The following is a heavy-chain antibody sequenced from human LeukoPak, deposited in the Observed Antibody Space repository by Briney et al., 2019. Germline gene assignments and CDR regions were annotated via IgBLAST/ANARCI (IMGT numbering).Heavy chain of an antibody. V-gene: IGHV1-18*01. CDR2: ISAYNGNT. Sequence: ASVKVSCTASGYTFTSYGISWVRQAPGQGLEWMGWISAYNGNTNYAQKLQGRVTMTTDTSTSTAYMELRSLRSDDTAVYYCARDSGGQWLVPVPHYYYYYMDVWGKGTTVTISS. D-gene: IGHD6-19*01. CDR3: ARDSGGQWLVPVPHYYYYYMDV. J-gene: IGHJ6*03. CDR1: GYTFTSYG.